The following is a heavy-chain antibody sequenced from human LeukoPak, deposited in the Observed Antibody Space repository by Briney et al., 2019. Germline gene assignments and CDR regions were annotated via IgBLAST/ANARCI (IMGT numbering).Heavy chain of an antibody. D-gene: IGHD3-10*01. CDR3: GRWGVNAGLDS. CDR1: GFTFSSCA. J-gene: IGHJ5*01. CDR2: ISGSGGST. V-gene: IGHV3-23*01. Sequence: PGGSLRLSCAASGFTFSSCAMSWVRQAPGKGLEWVSAISGSGGSTYYADSVKGRFTISRDNSKNTLYLQMNSLRVEDTGIYYCGRWGVNAGLDSWGQGTLVSVSA.